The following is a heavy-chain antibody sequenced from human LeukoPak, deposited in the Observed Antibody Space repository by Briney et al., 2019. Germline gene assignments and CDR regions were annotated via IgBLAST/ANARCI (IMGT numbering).Heavy chain of an antibody. D-gene: IGHD6-19*01. V-gene: IGHV3-23*01. J-gene: IGHJ4*02. CDR3: AKDYGDSSGRYDYFDY. Sequence: PGGSLRLSCAASGFTFSSYAMSWVRQAPGKGLEWVSAISGSGGSTYYADSVKGRFTISRDNSKNTLYLQMNSLRAEDTAVYYCAKDYGDSSGRYDYFDYWGQGTLVTVSS. CDR2: ISGSGGST. CDR1: GFTFSSYA.